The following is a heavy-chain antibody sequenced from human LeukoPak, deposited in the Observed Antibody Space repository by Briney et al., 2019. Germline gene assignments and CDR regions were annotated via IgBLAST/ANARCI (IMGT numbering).Heavy chain of an antibody. Sequence: GGSLRLSCAASGITFRSYSMNWVRQAPGKGLEWVSSISSSSSYIYYADSVKGRFTISRDNAKNSLYLQMNSLRAEDTAVYYCARDPYSSSWPYCYYYYMDVWGKGTTVTVSS. V-gene: IGHV3-21*01. D-gene: IGHD6-13*01. J-gene: IGHJ6*03. CDR3: ARDPYSSSWPYCYYYYMDV. CDR1: GITFRSYS. CDR2: ISSSSSYI.